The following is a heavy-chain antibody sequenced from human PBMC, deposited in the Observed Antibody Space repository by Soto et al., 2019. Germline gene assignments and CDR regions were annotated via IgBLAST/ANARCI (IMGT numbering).Heavy chain of an antibody. CDR2: VSHDGRNT. Sequence: VQLVESGGGVVQPGRSLRLSCAASGFTFSDYAMHWVRQAPGKGLEWVAVVSHDGRNTHYADSVKGRFTISRDSYQNTVSLEMTSLRAADTAVYYCAKGGRQWLVTSDFNYWGQGALVTVSS. D-gene: IGHD6-19*01. J-gene: IGHJ4*02. V-gene: IGHV3-30*18. CDR3: AKGGRQWLVTSDFNY. CDR1: GFTFSDYA.